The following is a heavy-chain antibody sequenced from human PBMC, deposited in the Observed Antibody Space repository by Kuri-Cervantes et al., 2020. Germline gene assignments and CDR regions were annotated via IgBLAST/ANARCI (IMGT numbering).Heavy chain of an antibody. V-gene: IGHV1-46*01. CDR2: INPSGGST. J-gene: IGHJ6*02. CDR1: GYTFTSYY. D-gene: IGHD3-9*01. Sequence: ASVKVSCKASGYTFTSYYMHWVRQAPGQGLEWMGIINPSGGSTSYAQKFQGRVTMTRDTSTSTVYMELSSLRSEDTAVYYCARVGDILTGYYYYGMDVWGQGTTVTVSS. CDR3: ARVGDILTGYYYYGMDV.